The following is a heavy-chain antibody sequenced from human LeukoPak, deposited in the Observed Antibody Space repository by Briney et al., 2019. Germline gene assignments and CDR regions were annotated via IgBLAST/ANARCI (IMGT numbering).Heavy chain of an antibody. V-gene: IGHV3-7*01. CDR3: ATAYCGGDCPWYFDY. CDR2: IKQDGSEK. J-gene: IGHJ4*02. CDR1: GFTFSSYW. Sequence: GGSLRLSCAASGFTFSSYWMSWVRQAPGKGLEWVANIKQDGSEKYYVDSVKGRFTISRDNAKNSLYLQMNSLRAEDTAVYYCATAYCGGDCPWYFDYWGQGTLVTVSS. D-gene: IGHD2-21*02.